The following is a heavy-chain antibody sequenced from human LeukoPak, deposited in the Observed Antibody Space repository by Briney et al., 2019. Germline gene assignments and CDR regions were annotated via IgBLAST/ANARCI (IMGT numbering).Heavy chain of an antibody. V-gene: IGHV1-69*05. D-gene: IGHD6-25*01. Sequence: SVKVSCKASGGTFSSYAISWVRQAPGQGLEWMGRIIPIFGTANYAQKFQGRVTITTDESTSTAYMELSSLRSEDTAVYYCARLAGSDYYYYYYMDVWGKGTTVTVSS. CDR1: GGTFSSYA. CDR2: IIPIFGTA. J-gene: IGHJ6*03. CDR3: ARLAGSDYYYYYYMDV.